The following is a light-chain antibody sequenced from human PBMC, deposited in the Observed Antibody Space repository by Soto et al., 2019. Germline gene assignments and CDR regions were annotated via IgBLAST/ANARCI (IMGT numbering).Light chain of an antibody. V-gene: IGKV3-11*01. CDR3: HQRYNWPRVT. CDR2: DVS. Sequence: EIVLTQSPATLSLSPGERVTLSCRASQSVSNSLAWYQQKPGQPPRLLLYDVSNRATCIPARFSGGWSGTDFTLPITSLEPEDVAVYFCHQRYNWPRVTFGQGTQLEIK. CDR1: QSVSNS. J-gene: IGKJ5*01.